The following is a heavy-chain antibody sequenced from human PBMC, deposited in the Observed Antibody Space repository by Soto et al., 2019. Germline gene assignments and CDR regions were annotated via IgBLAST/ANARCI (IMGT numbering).Heavy chain of an antibody. Sequence: QVQLQESGPGLVKPSETLSLTCTVSGGSISSYYWSWIRQPPGKGLEWIGYIYYSGSTNYNPSLTTRVTISVDTSKTQFSLKLSSVTAADTAVYYCASTLRGAVAGTTVVAFDIWGQGTMVTVSS. D-gene: IGHD6-19*01. V-gene: IGHV4-59*08. CDR1: GGSISSYY. CDR2: IYYSGST. CDR3: ASTLRGAVAGTTVVAFDI. J-gene: IGHJ3*02.